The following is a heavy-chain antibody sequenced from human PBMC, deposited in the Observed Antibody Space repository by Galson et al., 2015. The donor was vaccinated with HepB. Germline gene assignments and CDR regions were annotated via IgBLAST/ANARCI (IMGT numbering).Heavy chain of an antibody. V-gene: IGHV1-18*01. Sequence: SVKVSCKASGYTFSSYSIAWVRQAPGQGLEWMGWINAYDSSTNYAQKLQGRVTMTTETSTTTAYMELRSLRSDDTAVYYCARGGFVAVVTATLNNWFDPWGQGTLVTVSS. D-gene: IGHD2-15*01. CDR1: GYTFSSYS. J-gene: IGHJ5*02. CDR3: ARGGFVAVVTATLNNWFDP. CDR2: INAYDSST.